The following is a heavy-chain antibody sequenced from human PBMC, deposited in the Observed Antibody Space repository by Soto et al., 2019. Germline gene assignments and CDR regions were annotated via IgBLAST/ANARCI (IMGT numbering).Heavy chain of an antibody. CDR3: ARRRPTGYYNY. J-gene: IGHJ4*02. CDR1: GFHFSDYY. CDR2: IGSSSSYT. Sequence: QVQLVESGGDLVKPGGSLRLSCAASGFHFSDYYMSWIRQAPGKGLEWVSSIGSSSSYTNYADSVKGRFTISRDNAKNSLYLQMNSLRAGDTAVYYCARRRPTGYYNYWGQGTLVTVSA. V-gene: IGHV3-11*05. D-gene: IGHD3-9*01.